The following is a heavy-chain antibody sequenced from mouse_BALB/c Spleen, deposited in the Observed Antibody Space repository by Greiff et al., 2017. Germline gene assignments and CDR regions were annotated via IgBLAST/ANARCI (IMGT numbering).Heavy chain of an antibody. J-gene: IGHJ1*01. CDR1: GYTFTSYY. CDR3: TRDGFYYYGSSYDWYFDV. CDR2: INPSNGGT. D-gene: IGHD1-1*01. Sequence: QVQLKQSGAELVKPGASVKLSCKASGYTFTSYYMYWVKQRPGQGLEWIGEINPSNGGTNFNEKFKSKATLTVDKSSSTAYMQLSSLTSEDSAVYYCTRDGFYYYGSSYDWYFDVWGAGTTVTVSS. V-gene: IGHV1S81*02.